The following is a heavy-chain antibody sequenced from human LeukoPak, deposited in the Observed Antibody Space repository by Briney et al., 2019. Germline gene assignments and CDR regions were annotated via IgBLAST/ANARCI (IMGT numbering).Heavy chain of an antibody. CDR2: INPSTGGT. Sequence: ATVKVSCKASGYTLDTYYIHWVRQAPGQGLEWMGVINPSTGGTSYAQKFQGRVTMTSDMSANTVYMDLSSLQSDDTAIYYCARSTVALAWFDPWGQGALLTVSS. CDR1: GYTLDTYY. V-gene: IGHV1-46*02. CDR3: ARSTVALAWFDP. D-gene: IGHD2-15*01. J-gene: IGHJ5*02.